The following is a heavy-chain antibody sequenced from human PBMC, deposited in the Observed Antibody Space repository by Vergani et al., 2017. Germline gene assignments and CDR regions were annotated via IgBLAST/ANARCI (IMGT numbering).Heavy chain of an antibody. CDR3: ARDKGEMDY. Sequence: EVQLLESGGGLVQPGGSLRLSCAASGFTFSSYSMNWVRQAPGKGLEWVSYISSSSSTIYYADSVKGRFTISRDNAKNSLYLQMNSLIAEDTAVYYCARDKGEMDYWGQGTLVTVSS. D-gene: IGHD1-26*01. V-gene: IGHV3-48*01. CDR1: GFTFSSYS. J-gene: IGHJ4*02. CDR2: ISSSSSTI.